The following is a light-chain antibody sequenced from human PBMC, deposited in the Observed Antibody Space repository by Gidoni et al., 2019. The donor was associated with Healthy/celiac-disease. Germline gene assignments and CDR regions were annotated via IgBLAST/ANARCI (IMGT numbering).Light chain of an antibody. CDR3: QRYDRSLT. CDR2: GAP. Sequence: EIVLTQSPGTLSLSPGERATLSCRASQSVSSSYLAWYQQKPGQAPRLLIYGAPSRATGIPTWFSSSGSGTDFTLTISRLEHEDFAVYYCQRYDRSLTFGGGTKVEIK. J-gene: IGKJ4*01. V-gene: IGKV3-20*01. CDR1: QSVSSSY.